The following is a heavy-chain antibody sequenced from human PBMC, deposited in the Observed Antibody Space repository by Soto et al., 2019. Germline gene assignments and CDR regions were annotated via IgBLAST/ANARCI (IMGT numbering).Heavy chain of an antibody. D-gene: IGHD6-19*01. J-gene: IGHJ4*02. CDR3: ARVGSSGWSPDY. CDR2: IFYSGST. Sequence: PSETLSLTCTVSGGSIIGHYWIWIRQSPGKGLEWIGHIFYSGSTNYNPSLKSRVTLSADTSKNQFSLRLSSVTAADTAVYYCARVGSSGWSPDYWGQGILVTVSS. CDR1: GGSIIGHY. V-gene: IGHV4-59*11.